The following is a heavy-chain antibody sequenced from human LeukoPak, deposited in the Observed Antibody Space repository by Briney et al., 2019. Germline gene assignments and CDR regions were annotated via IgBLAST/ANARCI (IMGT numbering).Heavy chain of an antibody. CDR3: ARGLPIISMLRGVKPSVMFDS. D-gene: IGHD3-10*01. CDR2: INHSGST. V-gene: IGHV4-39*02. CDR1: GGSISSGSYY. Sequence: SETLSLTCTVSGGSISSGSYYWGWIRQPPGKGLEWIGEINHSGSTNYNPSLKSRLSISIDTSKNHFALRLSSVTAADTAVYYCARGLPIISMLRGVKPSVMFDSWGQGTLVTVSS. J-gene: IGHJ5*01.